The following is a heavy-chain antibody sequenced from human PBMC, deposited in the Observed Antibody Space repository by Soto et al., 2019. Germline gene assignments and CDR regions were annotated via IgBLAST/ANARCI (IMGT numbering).Heavy chain of an antibody. Sequence: PSETLSLTCAVYGGSISSNKWWSWVRQPPGKGLEWIGEIYHSGSTNYNPSLKSRVTISVDTSKNQFSLKLSSVTAADTAVYYCARALSGSRLVHFDYWGQGTLVTVSS. CDR2: IYHSGST. D-gene: IGHD6-19*01. CDR3: ARALSGSRLVHFDY. CDR1: GGSISSNKW. J-gene: IGHJ4*02. V-gene: IGHV4-4*02.